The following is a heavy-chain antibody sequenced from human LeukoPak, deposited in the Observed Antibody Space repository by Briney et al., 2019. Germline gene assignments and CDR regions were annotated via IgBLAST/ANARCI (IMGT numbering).Heavy chain of an antibody. CDR2: IKPNSGNT. J-gene: IGHJ4*02. V-gene: IGHV1-2*02. D-gene: IGHD1-26*01. Sequence: ASVKVSCKASGYSSTDYYIYWVRQAPGQGLEWMGWIKPNSGNTNYVQKFEGRVTMTRDTSINTADMARSSLRSDATAVYYCATKKYSGNFYAFWGQGTLVTVSS. CDR1: GYSSTDYY. CDR3: ATKKYSGNFYAF.